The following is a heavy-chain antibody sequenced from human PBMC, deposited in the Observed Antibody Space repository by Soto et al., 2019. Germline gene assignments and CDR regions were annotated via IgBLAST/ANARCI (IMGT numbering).Heavy chain of an antibody. CDR1: GFTFSSYG. D-gene: IGHD4-17*01. CDR3: APYGGNTPGAFDI. CDR2: ISYDGSNK. V-gene: IGHV3-30*03. Sequence: QVQLVESGGGVVQPGRSLRLSCAASGFTFSSYGMHWVRQAPGKGLEWVAVISYDGSNKYYADSVKGRFTISRDNSKNPLYLQRNSLRGEDRAVYYCAPYGGNTPGAFDIWGQGTMVTVSS. J-gene: IGHJ3*02.